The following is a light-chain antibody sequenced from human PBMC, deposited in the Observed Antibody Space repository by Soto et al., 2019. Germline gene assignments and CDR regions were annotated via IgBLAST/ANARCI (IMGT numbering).Light chain of an antibody. V-gene: IGLV2-11*01. Sequence: QAVVTQPRSVSGSPGQSVTISCSGVSNGYNFVSWYQQHPGKAPKVLIYDVSKRPSGVPDRFSGSKSANTASLTISGLQAEDEADYYCCSYVGSYTFVFGIGTKLTVL. CDR2: DVS. J-gene: IGLJ1*01. CDR1: SNGYNF. CDR3: CSYVGSYTFV.